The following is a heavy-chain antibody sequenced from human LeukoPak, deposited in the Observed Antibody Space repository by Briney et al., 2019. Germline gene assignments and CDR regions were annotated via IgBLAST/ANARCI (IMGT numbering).Heavy chain of an antibody. D-gene: IGHD2-21*02. Sequence: GASVKVSCKASGYIFTSYGISWVRQAPGQGLEWMGWISADNGVTNYAQKFQGRVTMTTDTSTSTAYMEMRRLRSDDTAVYYCAREGLLDPSGQGTLVTVSS. J-gene: IGHJ5*02. CDR3: AREGLLDP. CDR2: ISADNGVT. CDR1: GYIFTSYG. V-gene: IGHV1-18*01.